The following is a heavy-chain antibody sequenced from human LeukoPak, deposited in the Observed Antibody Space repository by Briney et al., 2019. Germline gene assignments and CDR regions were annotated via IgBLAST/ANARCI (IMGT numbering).Heavy chain of an antibody. CDR2: IKQDGSEK. Sequence: GGSLRLSCAASGFTFSSYWMSWVRQAPGKGLEWVANIKQDGSEKYYVDSVKGRFTISRDNAKNSLYLQMNSLRAEDTAVYYCARGVVIAARARGSATMDVWGKGITVTVSS. V-gene: IGHV3-7*01. D-gene: IGHD6-6*01. CDR1: GFTFSSYW. J-gene: IGHJ6*03. CDR3: ARGVVIAARARGSATMDV.